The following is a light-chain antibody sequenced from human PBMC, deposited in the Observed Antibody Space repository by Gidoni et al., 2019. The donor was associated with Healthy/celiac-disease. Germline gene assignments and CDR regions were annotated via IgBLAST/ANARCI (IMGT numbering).Light chain of an antibody. CDR2: DAS. CDR1: QSVSSY. CDR3: QQRSRT. J-gene: IGKJ1*01. V-gene: IGKV3-11*01. Sequence: EIVLTQSPATLSLSPGERATLSCRASQSVSSYLAWYQQKPGQAPRLLIYDASNRATGIPARFSGSGSGTDFTLTSSSLEPEDFAVYYCQQRSRTFXQXTKVEIK.